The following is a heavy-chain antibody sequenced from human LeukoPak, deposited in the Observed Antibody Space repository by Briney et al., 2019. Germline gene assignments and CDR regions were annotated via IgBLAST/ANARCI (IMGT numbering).Heavy chain of an antibody. CDR2: IIPIFGTA. V-gene: IGHV1-69*13. D-gene: IGHD3-10*01. CDR3: ARDLVGSAISYSSGAWDY. CDR1: GGTFSSYA. Sequence: SVKVSCKASGGTFSSYAISWVRQAPGQGLEWMGGIIPIFGTANYAQKFQGRVTITADESTSTAYMELSSLRAEDTAVYYCARDLVGSAISYSSGAWDYWGQGTLVTVSS. J-gene: IGHJ4*02.